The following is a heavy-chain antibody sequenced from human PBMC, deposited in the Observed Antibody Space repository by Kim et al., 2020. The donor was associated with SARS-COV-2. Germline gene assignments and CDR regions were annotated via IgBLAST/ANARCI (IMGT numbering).Heavy chain of an antibody. CDR2: IYYSGST. V-gene: IGHV4-39*01. D-gene: IGHD6-13*01. CDR1: GGSISSSSYY. CDR3: ARRRSSWYQAIDY. J-gene: IGHJ4*02. Sequence: SETLSLTCTVSGGSISSSSYYWGWIRQPPGKGLEWIGSIYYSGSTYYNPSLKSRVTISVDTSKNQFSLKLSSVTAADTAVYYCARRRSSWYQAIDYWGQGTLVTVSS.